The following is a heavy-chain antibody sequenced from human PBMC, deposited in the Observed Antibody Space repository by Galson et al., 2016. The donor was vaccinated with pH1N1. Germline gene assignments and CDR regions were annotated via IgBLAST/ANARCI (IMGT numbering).Heavy chain of an antibody. V-gene: IGHV5-51*01. CDR2: IYLGGSLI. Sequence: QSGAEVKKPGESLKISCKGSGHKFTSSWIGWVRQMPGKGLEWMGIIYLGGSLIRYRPSFQGQVTISADKSVNIVYLEWGSLKASDTAMYYCARQNDYGDYRWQSFDIWGQGTMVTVSS. CDR3: ARQNDYGDYRWQSFDI. CDR1: GHKFTSSW. J-gene: IGHJ3*02. D-gene: IGHD4-17*01.